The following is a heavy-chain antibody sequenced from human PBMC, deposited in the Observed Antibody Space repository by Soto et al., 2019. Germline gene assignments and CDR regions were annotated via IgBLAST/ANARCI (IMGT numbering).Heavy chain of an antibody. Sequence: QVQLVESGGGVVQPGRSLRLSCAASGFTFSSYAMHWVRQAPGKGLEWVAVISYDGSNKYYADAVKGRFTISRDNSKNPLYLQMNSLRAEDTAVYYCARDGVGATKQESSFDPWGPGTLVPVSS. CDR3: ARDGVGATKQESSFDP. CDR2: ISYDGSNK. J-gene: IGHJ5*02. D-gene: IGHD1-26*01. CDR1: GFTFSSYA. V-gene: IGHV3-30-3*01.